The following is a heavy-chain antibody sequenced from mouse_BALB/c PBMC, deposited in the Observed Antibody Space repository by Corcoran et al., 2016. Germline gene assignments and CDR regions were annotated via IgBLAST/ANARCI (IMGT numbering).Heavy chain of an antibody. Sequence: QIQLVQSGPELKKPGETVKISCKASGYTFTNYGMNWVKQAPGKGLKWMGWINTYTGEPTYADDFKGRFAFSLETSASNAYLQINNLKNEDTATYFCASYYGSSFAYWGQGTLVTVSA. V-gene: IGHV9-3-1*01. D-gene: IGHD1-1*01. J-gene: IGHJ3*01. CDR1: GYTFTNYG. CDR2: INTYTGEP. CDR3: ASYYGSSFAY.